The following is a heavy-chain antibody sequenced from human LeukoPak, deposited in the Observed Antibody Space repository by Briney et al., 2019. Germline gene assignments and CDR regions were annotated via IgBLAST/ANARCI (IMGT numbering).Heavy chain of an antibody. CDR3: ARHFGRAYGDYDFWYFDL. J-gene: IGHJ2*01. Sequence: PSQTLSLTCTVSGGSISSGGYYWSWIRQHPGKGLEWIGYIYYSGSTNYNPSLKSRVTISVDTSKNQFSLKLSSVTAADTAVYYCARHFGRAYGDYDFWYFDLWGRGTLVTVSS. CDR1: GGSISSGGYY. D-gene: IGHD4-17*01. V-gene: IGHV4-31*03. CDR2: IYYSGST.